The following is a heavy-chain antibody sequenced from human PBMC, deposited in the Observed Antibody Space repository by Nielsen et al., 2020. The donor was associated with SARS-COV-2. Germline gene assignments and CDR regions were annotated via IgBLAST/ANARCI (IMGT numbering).Heavy chain of an antibody. Sequence: WIRQPPGKGLVWVSRINSDGSSTSYADSVKGRFTISRDNAKNTLYLQMNSLRAEDTAVYYCAKDAEAGDYYYYGMDVWGQGTTVTVSS. V-gene: IGHV3-74*01. CDR3: AKDAEAGDYYYYGMDV. D-gene: IGHD4-17*01. CDR2: INSDGSST. J-gene: IGHJ6*02.